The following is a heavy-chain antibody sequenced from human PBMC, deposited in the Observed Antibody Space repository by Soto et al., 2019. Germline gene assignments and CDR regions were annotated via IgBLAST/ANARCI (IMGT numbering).Heavy chain of an antibody. Sequence: SETLSLTCTVSGGSISNYYWSWIRQPPGKGLEWIGYIDYSGNTKYNPSLKSRVTISADTSKNQFSLKLSSVTAADTAVYYCARGHYDFWSGYFATIDYWGQGTLVTVSS. CDR1: GGSISNYY. J-gene: IGHJ4*02. D-gene: IGHD3-3*01. V-gene: IGHV4-59*08. CDR2: IDYSGNT. CDR3: ARGHYDFWSGYFATIDY.